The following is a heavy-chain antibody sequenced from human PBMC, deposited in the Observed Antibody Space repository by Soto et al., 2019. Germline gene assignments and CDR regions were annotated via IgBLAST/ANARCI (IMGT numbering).Heavy chain of an antibody. J-gene: IGHJ4*02. CDR3: ARGMRCSSTSCQFDY. CDR2: IIPILGIA. CDR1: GGTFSSYT. D-gene: IGHD2-2*01. V-gene: IGHV1-69*02. Sequence: SVKVSCKASGGTFSSYTISWVRQAPGQGLEWMGRIIPILGIANYAQKFQGRVTITADKSTSTAYMELSSLRSEDTAVYYCARGMRCSSTSCQFDYWGQGTLVNVSS.